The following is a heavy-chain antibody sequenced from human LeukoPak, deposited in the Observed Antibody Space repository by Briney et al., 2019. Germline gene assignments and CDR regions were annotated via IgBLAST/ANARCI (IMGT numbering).Heavy chain of an antibody. CDR2: INSDGSST. D-gene: IGHD5-24*01. V-gene: IGHV3-74*01. CDR3: ARGVTMATISPYVY. Sequence: GGSLRLSCAASGFTFSSYWMHWVRQAPGKGLVWLSRINSDGSSTSYADSVKGRFTISRDNAKNTLYLQMNSLRAEDTAVYYCARGVTMATISPYVYWGQGTLVTVSS. J-gene: IGHJ4*02. CDR1: GFTFSSYW.